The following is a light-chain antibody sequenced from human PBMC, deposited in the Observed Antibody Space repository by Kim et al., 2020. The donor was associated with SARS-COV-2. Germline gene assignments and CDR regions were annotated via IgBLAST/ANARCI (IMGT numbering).Light chain of an antibody. CDR3: SSYTSSSTLGV. J-gene: IGLJ3*02. Sequence: HSITISCTGTSSDFGGYNYVSWYQQHPGKAPKLMIYDVSNRPSGVSNRFSGSKSGNTASLTISGFQAEDEADYYCSSYTSSSTLGVFGGGTQLTVL. CDR1: SSDFGGYNY. V-gene: IGLV2-14*03. CDR2: DVS.